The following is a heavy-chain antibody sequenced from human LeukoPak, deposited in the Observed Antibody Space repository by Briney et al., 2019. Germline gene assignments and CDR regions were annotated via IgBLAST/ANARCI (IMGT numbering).Heavy chain of an antibody. J-gene: IGHJ4*02. Sequence: GGSLRLSCAASGFSFSSYGMHCGRQAPGKGLEWVAVIWYDGSNKYYADSVKGRFTISRDNSKNTLYLQMNSLRAEDTAVYYCTKGTIWLPFDYWGQGTLVTVSS. V-gene: IGHV3-33*06. CDR1: GFSFSSYG. CDR3: TKGTIWLPFDY. CDR2: IWYDGSNK. D-gene: IGHD5-18*01.